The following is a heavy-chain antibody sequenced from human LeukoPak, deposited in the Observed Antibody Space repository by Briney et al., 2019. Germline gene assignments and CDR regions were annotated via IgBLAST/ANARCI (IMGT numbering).Heavy chain of an antibody. V-gene: IGHV3-48*03. CDR3: AREGHSGWYDFDY. Sequence: GGSLRLSCAASGFTFSSYEMNWVRQAPGKGLEWVSYISSSGSTIYYADSVKGRFTISRDNAKNSLYLQMNSLRAEDTAVYYCAREGHSGWYDFDYWGQGTLVTVSS. D-gene: IGHD6-19*01. CDR2: ISSSGSTI. J-gene: IGHJ4*02. CDR1: GFTFSSYE.